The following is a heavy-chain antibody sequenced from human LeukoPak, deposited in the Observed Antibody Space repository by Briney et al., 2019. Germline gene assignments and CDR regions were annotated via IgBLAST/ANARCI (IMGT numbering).Heavy chain of an antibody. D-gene: IGHD3-22*01. CDR1: GFTFGDYA. J-gene: IGHJ4*02. CDR2: ITSKAYGGTA. V-gene: IGHV3-49*04. CDR3: SRDSYYDNNGFWDY. Sequence: PGGSLRLSCTASGFTFGDYAISWVRQAPGKRLEWVGFITSKAYGGTAEYAASVKGRFTISRDDSKSIAYLQMNSLKTEDTAVYYCSRDSYYDNNGFWDYWGQGTLVTVSS.